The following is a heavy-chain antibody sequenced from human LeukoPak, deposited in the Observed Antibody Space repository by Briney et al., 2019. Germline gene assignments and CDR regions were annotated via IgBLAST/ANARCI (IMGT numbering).Heavy chain of an antibody. V-gene: IGHV4-30-2*01. J-gene: IGHJ3*02. CDR3: ARVIVVVTAALPDDAFDI. CDR1: GGSISSGGYS. D-gene: IGHD2-21*02. Sequence: PSQTLSLTCAVSGGSISSGGYSWSWIRQPPGKGLEWIEYIYHSGSTYYNPSLKSRVTISVDTSKNQFSLKLSSVTAADTAVYYCARVIVVVTAALPDDAFDIWGQGTMVTVSS. CDR2: IYHSGST.